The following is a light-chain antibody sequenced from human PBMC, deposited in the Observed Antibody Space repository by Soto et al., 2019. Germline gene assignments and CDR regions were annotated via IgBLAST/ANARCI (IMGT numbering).Light chain of an antibody. CDR1: SSDVGGYNL. CDR2: EAS. J-gene: IGLJ3*02. CDR3: CSYAGSSTLV. V-gene: IGLV2-23*01. Sequence: QSALTQPASVSGSPGQSITISCTGTSSDVGGYNLVSWYQQHPGKAPKLMIYEASKRPSGVSNRFSGSRSGNTASLTISGLQDEDEADYHCCSYAGSSTLVFGGGTKLTVL.